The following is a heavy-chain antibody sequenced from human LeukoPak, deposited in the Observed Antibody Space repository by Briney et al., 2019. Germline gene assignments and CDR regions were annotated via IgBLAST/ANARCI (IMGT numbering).Heavy chain of an antibody. V-gene: IGHV3-21*01. CDR3: ATGSAYYYDSSGYYCSY. CDR1: GFTFCSYS. D-gene: IGHD3-22*01. Sequence: GGSLRLSCAASGFTFCSYSMNWVRQAPGKGLEWVSSISSSSSYIYYADSVKGRFTFSRDNAKNSLYLQMNSLRAEDTAVYYCATGSAYYYDSSGYYCSYWGQGTLVTVSS. J-gene: IGHJ4*02. CDR2: ISSSSSYI.